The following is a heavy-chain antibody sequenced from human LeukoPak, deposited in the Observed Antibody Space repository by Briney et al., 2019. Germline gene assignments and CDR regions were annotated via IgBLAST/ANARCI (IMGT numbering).Heavy chain of an antibody. CDR3: AKVMTRTMVRGVPPSDY. J-gene: IGHJ4*02. V-gene: IGHV3-23*01. CDR1: GFTFSSYA. D-gene: IGHD3-10*01. CDR2: ISGSGGST. Sequence: GGSLRLSCAASGFTFSSYAMSTVRQAPGNGLEWGSAISGSGGSTYYADSVKGRFTISRDNSKNTLYLQMNSLRAEDTAVYYCAKVMTRTMVRGVPPSDYWGQGTLVTVSS.